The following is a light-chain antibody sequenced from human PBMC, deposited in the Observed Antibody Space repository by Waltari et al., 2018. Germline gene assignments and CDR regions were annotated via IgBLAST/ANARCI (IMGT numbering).Light chain of an antibody. Sequence: QSALPQPPSASGSPGQSVTISCTGTSSDIGRYDYVSWYQQHPGKAPKLIIYEVNKRPSGVPDRFSASKSGNTASLTVSGLQGDDEADYYCSSHAGFNPWYVFGPGTRVTVL. CDR1: SSDIGRYDY. CDR2: EVN. V-gene: IGLV2-8*01. CDR3: SSHAGFNPWYV. J-gene: IGLJ1*01.